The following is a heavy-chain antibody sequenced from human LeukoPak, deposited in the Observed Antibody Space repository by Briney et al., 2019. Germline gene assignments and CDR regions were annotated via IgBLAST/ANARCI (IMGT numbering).Heavy chain of an antibody. CDR2: ISTDGTST. V-gene: IGHV3-74*01. J-gene: IGHJ4*02. D-gene: IGHD1-26*01. Sequence: GGALRLSCAASGFTFSSYWMHWVRQAPAKGPVLVSRISTDGTSTTYADSVKDRFTISRDNAKNTLYLQMNSLRADDTAVYYCTRDSYSGSYGYWGQGTLVTVSS. CDR3: TRDSYSGSYGY. CDR1: GFTFSSYW.